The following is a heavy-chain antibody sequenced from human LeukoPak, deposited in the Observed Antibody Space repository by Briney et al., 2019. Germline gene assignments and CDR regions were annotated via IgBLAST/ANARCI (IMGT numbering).Heavy chain of an antibody. D-gene: IGHD3-10*01. CDR2: TYHSGST. CDR3: ARDSMVRGVIGVFDP. Sequence: PSETLSLTCTVSGYSISSGYYWGWIRHPPGKGLEWIGSTYHSGSTYYNPSLKSRVTISVDTSKNQFSLKLSSVTAADTAVYYCARDSMVRGVIGVFDPWGQGTLVTVSS. CDR1: GYSISSGYY. J-gene: IGHJ5*02. V-gene: IGHV4-38-2*02.